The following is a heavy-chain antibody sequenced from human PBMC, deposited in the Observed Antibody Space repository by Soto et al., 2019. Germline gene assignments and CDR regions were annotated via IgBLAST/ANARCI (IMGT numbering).Heavy chain of an antibody. CDR2: ISSSSSYI. D-gene: IGHD6-19*01. Sequence: EVQLVESGGGLVKPGGSLRLSCAASGFTFSSYSMNWVRQAPGKGLEWVSSISSSSSYIYYADSVKGRFTISRDNAKNSLYLQMNSLRAEDTAVYYCARDKGQWLGDYYYYYGMVVWGQGTTVTVSS. CDR1: GFTFSSYS. V-gene: IGHV3-21*01. J-gene: IGHJ6*02. CDR3: ARDKGQWLGDYYYYYGMVV.